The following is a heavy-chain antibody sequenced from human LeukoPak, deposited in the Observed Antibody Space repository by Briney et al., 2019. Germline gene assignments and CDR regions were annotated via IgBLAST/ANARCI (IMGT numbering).Heavy chain of an antibody. CDR3: ARDWGYYYGSGSSSLFFDY. CDR2: ISGSGGST. CDR1: GFTFSSYA. D-gene: IGHD3-10*01. Sequence: GGSLRLSCAASGFTFSSYAMSWVRQAPGKGLEWVSAISGSGGSTYYADSVKGRFTISRDNSKNTLYLQMSSLRAEDTAVYYCARDWGYYYGSGSSSLFFDYWGQGTLVTVSS. V-gene: IGHV3-23*01. J-gene: IGHJ4*02.